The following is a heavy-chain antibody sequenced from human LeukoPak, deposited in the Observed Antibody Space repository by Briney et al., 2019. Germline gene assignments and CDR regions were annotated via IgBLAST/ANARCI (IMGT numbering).Heavy chain of an antibody. Sequence: GGSLRLSCAASGFTFSSYGMSWVRQAPGKGLEWVSAISGSGGSTYYADSVKGRFTISRDNSKNTLYLQMNSLRAEDTAVYYCAKDDSSGYYYFDYWGQGTLVTVSS. CDR2: ISGSGGST. CDR3: AKDDSSGYYYFDY. CDR1: GFTFSSYG. D-gene: IGHD3-22*01. V-gene: IGHV3-23*01. J-gene: IGHJ4*02.